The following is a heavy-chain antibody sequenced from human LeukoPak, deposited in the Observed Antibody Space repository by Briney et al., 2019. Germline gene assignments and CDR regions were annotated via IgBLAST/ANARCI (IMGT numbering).Heavy chain of an antibody. CDR1: GGTFSSYA. V-gene: IGHV1-69*01. J-gene: IGHJ4*02. D-gene: IGHD3-22*01. CDR2: IIPIFGTA. CDR3: ASHPLPPYYYDSSGSHFDY. Sequence: GASAKVSCKASGGTFSSYAISWVRQAPGQGLEWMGGIIPIFGTANYAQKFQGRVTITADESTSTAYMELSSLRSEDTAVYYCASHPLPPYYYDSSGSHFDYWGQGTLVTVSS.